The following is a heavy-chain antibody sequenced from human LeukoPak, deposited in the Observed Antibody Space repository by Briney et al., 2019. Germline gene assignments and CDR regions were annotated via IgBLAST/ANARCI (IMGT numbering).Heavy chain of an antibody. J-gene: IGHJ4*02. D-gene: IGHD3-22*01. CDR3: ARTYYYDSSGYYYDDY. CDR2: ISYDGSNK. CDR1: GFTFSSYA. Sequence: GGSLRLSCAASGFTFSSYAMHWVRQAPGKGLEWVAVISYDGSNKYYADSVKGRFTISRDNSKNTLYLQMNSLRAEDTAVYYCARTYYYDSSGYYYDDYWAREPWSPSPQ. V-gene: IGHV3-30-3*01.